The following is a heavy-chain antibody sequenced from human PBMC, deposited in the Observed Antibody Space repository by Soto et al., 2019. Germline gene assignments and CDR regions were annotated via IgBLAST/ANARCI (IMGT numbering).Heavy chain of an antibody. CDR3: AKRSSSSTFDY. D-gene: IGHD6-6*01. Sequence: EVQLLESGGGLVQPGESLRLSCAASGFTFSSYAMSWVRQAPGKGLEWVSVISGSDDSTYYADSVKGRFTISRANSKNTMYQQMNSLRAEDTAVYYCAKRSSSSTFDYWGQGTLVTVSS. V-gene: IGHV3-23*01. CDR2: ISGSDDST. CDR1: GFTFSSYA. J-gene: IGHJ4*02.